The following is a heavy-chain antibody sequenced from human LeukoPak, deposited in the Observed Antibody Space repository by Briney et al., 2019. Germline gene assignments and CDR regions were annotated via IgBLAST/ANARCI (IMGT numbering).Heavy chain of an antibody. V-gene: IGHV3-48*01. CDR3: ARVPLSSSSFDL. D-gene: IGHD6-13*01. CDR2: TSSRSATI. Sequence: RAGGSLRLSCAASGFTFSSYSMNWVRQAPGKGLEWVSYTSSRSATIYYADSVKGRFTISRDNAKNSLYLQMNSLRAEDTAVYYCARVPLSSSSFDLWGQGTLVTVSS. J-gene: IGHJ4*02. CDR1: GFTFSSYS.